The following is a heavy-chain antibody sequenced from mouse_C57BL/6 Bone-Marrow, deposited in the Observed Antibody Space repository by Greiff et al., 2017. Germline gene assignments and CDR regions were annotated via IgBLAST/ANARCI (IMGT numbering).Heavy chain of an antibody. CDR2: IWSGGST. Sequence: VKLMESGPGLVQPSQSLSITCTVSGFSLTSYGVHWVRQSPGKGLEWLGVIWSGGSTDYNAAFISRLSISKDNSKSQVFFKMNSLQADDTAIYYCARRSYYDPYYAMDYWGQGTSVTVSS. J-gene: IGHJ4*01. CDR1: GFSLTSYG. CDR3: ARRSYYDPYYAMDY. D-gene: IGHD2-4*01. V-gene: IGHV2-2*01.